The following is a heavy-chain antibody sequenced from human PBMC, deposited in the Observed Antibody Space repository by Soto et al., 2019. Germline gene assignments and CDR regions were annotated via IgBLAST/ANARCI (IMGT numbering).Heavy chain of an antibody. CDR3: ASVGCSSTSCYGPFDY. CDR1: GYTFTSYG. V-gene: IGHV1-18*01. Sequence: GASVKVSCKASGYTFTSYGIRWVRQAPGQGLEWMGWISAYNGNTNYAQKLQGRVTMTTDTSTSTAYMELRSLRSDDTAVYYCASVGCSSTSCYGPFDYWGQGTLVTVSS. D-gene: IGHD2-2*01. CDR2: ISAYNGNT. J-gene: IGHJ4*02.